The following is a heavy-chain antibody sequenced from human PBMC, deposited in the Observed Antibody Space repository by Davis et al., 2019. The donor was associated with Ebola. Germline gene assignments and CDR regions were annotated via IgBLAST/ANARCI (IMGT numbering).Heavy chain of an antibody. CDR3: ARHRHSPDYSGYLSQPFDY. J-gene: IGHJ4*02. D-gene: IGHD5-12*01. Sequence: GESLKISCKGSGYSFTSYWIGRVRHIPGKGLEWLGIIYPGYSDTRYSPSFQGQVTISADNSSSTAYLHWRSLKASDTAMYYCARHRHSPDYSGYLSQPFDYWGQGALVTVSS. CDR1: GYSFTSYW. V-gene: IGHV5-51*01. CDR2: IYPGYSDT.